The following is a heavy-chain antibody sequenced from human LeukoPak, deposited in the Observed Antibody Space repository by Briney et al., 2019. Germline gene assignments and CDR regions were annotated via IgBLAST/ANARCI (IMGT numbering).Heavy chain of an antibody. Sequence: GRSLRLSCAASGFTFSSYAMHWVRQAPGKGLEWVAVISYDGSNKYYADSVKGRFTISRDNSKNTLYLQMNSQRAEDTAVYYCASNSIAAAGYYFDYWGQGTLVTVSS. CDR2: ISYDGSNK. D-gene: IGHD6-13*01. CDR1: GFTFSSYA. CDR3: ASNSIAAAGYYFDY. J-gene: IGHJ4*02. V-gene: IGHV3-30-3*01.